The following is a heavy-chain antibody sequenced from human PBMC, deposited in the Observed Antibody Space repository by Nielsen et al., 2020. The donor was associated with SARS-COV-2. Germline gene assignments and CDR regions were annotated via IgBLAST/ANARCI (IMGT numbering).Heavy chain of an antibody. CDR3: ARDDTVTMYYYSYYGMDV. Sequence: ASVKVSCKASGCTFTNYYMHWVRQAPGQGLEWMGIINTSDGSTTYAQKFQGRVTMTRDTSTRTVYMELRSLRSEDTAVYYCARDDTVTMYYYSYYGMDVWGQGTTVTVSS. CDR2: INTSDGST. V-gene: IGHV1-46*01. CDR1: GCTFTNYY. D-gene: IGHD4-17*01. J-gene: IGHJ6*02.